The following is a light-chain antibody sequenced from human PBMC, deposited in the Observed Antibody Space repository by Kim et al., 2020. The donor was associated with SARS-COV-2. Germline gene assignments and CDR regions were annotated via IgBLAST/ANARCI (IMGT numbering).Light chain of an antibody. CDR3: QQCASTVPT. V-gene: IGKV3-20*01. Sequence: EIVLTQSPGTLSLSPGERATLSCRASQSLSKYLVWYQQKPGQAPRLLIYGASNRATGIPDRFSGSGSGTDFILTISRLEPEDFAVYYCQQCASTVPTFGQGTKVDIK. CDR2: GAS. J-gene: IGKJ1*01. CDR1: QSLSKY.